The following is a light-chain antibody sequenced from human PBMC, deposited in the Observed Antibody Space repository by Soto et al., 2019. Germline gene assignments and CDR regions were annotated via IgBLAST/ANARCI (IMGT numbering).Light chain of an antibody. CDR2: LNSDGSH. Sequence: QLVLTQSPSASASLGASVKLTCTLSSGHSSYAIAWHQQQPEKGPRYLMKLNSDGSHNKGDGIPDCFSGSSSGAERYLTISSLQSEDEADYYCQTWGTGIVVFGGGTKLTVL. CDR3: QTWGTGIVV. J-gene: IGLJ2*01. V-gene: IGLV4-69*01. CDR1: SGHSSYA.